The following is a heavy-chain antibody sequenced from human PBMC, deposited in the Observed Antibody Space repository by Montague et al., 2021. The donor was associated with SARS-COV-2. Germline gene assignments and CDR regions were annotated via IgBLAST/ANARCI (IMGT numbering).Heavy chain of an antibody. J-gene: IGHJ3*02. D-gene: IGHD3-3*01. V-gene: IGHV2-5*02. CDR3: ARSITIYAFDI. Sequence: PALVKPTQTLTLTCTFSGFSLSTSGVGVGWIRQPPGKALEWLALIYWDDDKRYSPSLKSRLTITKDTSKNQVVLTMTNMDPVDTATYYYARSITIYAFDIWGQGTMVTVSS. CDR2: IYWDDDK. CDR1: GFSLSTSGVG.